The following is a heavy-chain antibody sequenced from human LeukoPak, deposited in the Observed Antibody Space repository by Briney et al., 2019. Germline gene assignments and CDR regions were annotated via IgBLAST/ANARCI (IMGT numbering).Heavy chain of an antibody. CDR2: IYWDDDK. Sequence: SGPTLFPPPPTLTLTCTISGSSPSTRGVGVGWIRQPPGKALEGLALIYWDDDKRYSPSLKRRFTITKDTSKNQVVLTMTNMDPVDTATYYCAHRHSTYYFDYWGQGTLVTVSS. CDR3: AHRHSTYYFDY. V-gene: IGHV2-5*02. CDR1: GSSPSTRGVG. J-gene: IGHJ4*02.